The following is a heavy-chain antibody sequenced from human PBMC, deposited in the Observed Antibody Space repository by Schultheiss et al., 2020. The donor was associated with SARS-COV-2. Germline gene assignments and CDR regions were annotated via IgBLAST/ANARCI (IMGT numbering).Heavy chain of an antibody. CDR3: ASQRSYYDFWSGSPNYFDY. D-gene: IGHD3-3*01. CDR1: GGSISSSSYY. J-gene: IGHJ4*02. Sequence: SETLSLTCTVSGGSISSSSYYWGWIRQPPGKGLEWIGSIYYSGSTYYNPSLKSRVTISVDTSKNQFSLKLSSVTAADTAVYYCASQRSYYDFWSGSPNYFDYWGQGTLVTVSS. V-gene: IGHV4-39*01. CDR2: IYYSGST.